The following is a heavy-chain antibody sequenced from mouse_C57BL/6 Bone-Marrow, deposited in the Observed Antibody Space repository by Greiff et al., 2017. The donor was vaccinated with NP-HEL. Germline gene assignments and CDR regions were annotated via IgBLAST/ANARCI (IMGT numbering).Heavy chain of an antibody. Sequence: EVKLMESGAELVRPGASVKLSCTASGFNIKDDYMHWVKQRPEQGLEWIGWIDPENGDTEYASKFQGKATITADTSSNTAYLQLSSLTSEDTAVYYCTFYSNYPFADWGQGTLVTVSA. J-gene: IGHJ3*01. CDR1: GFNIKDDY. CDR2: IDPENGDT. D-gene: IGHD2-5*01. CDR3: TFYSNYPFAD. V-gene: IGHV14-4*01.